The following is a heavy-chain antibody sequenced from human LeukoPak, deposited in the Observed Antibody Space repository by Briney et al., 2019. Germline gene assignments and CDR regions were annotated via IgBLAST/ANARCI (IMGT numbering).Heavy chain of an antibody. V-gene: IGHV4-30-2*01. D-gene: IGHD2-15*01. Sequence: SETLSLTCAVSGGSISSGGYSWSWIRQPPGKGLEWIGYIYHSRSTYYNPSLKSRVTISVDRSKNQFSLKLSSVTAADTAVYYCARGGVGGNYFDYWGQGTLVTVSS. J-gene: IGHJ4*02. CDR1: GGSISSGGYS. CDR3: ARGGVGGNYFDY. CDR2: IYHSRST.